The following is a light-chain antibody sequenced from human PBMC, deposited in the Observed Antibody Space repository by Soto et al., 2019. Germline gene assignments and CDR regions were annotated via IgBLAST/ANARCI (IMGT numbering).Light chain of an antibody. CDR1: QTISTW. V-gene: IGKV1-5*03. Sequence: DIQMTQSPSTLSASVGDTVTITCRASQTISTWLAWYQQEPGKAPKLLIYMASSLQRGVPSRFSGSGSGSEFTLTISSLQPDDSATYYCQQFNDYSWTFGPGTKVEIK. J-gene: IGKJ1*01. CDR3: QQFNDYSWT. CDR2: MAS.